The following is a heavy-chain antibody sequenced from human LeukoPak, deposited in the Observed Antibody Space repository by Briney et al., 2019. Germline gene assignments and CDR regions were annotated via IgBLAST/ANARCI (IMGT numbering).Heavy chain of an antibody. V-gene: IGHV5-51*01. CDR3: ARAGPAVVERYFDY. J-gene: IGHJ4*02. CDR2: IFPGDSDT. D-gene: IGHD6-19*01. CDR1: GYSFTNYW. Sequence: GESLKISCKGSGYSFTNYWIGWVRQMPGKGLEWMGIIFPGDSDTRYSPSFQGQVTISADKSVSTAYLQWRSLKASDTAMYYCARAGPAVVERYFDYWGQGTLVTVSS.